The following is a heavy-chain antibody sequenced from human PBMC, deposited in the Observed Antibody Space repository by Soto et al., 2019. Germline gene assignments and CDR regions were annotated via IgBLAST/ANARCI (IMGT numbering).Heavy chain of an antibody. CDR1: GFTFSNAL. CDR2: IKSKTDGGTT. J-gene: IGHJ4*02. CDR3: TTDPPYYYDGSGYSGPQPVHY. Sequence: GSLRLSCAASGFTFSNALMSWVRHAPGKGLEWVGRIKSKTDGGTTDYAAPVKGRFTISRDDSKNTLYLQMNSLETEDTAVYYCTTDPPYYYDGSGYSGPQPVHYWGQGTLVTVSS. D-gene: IGHD3-22*01. V-gene: IGHV3-15*01.